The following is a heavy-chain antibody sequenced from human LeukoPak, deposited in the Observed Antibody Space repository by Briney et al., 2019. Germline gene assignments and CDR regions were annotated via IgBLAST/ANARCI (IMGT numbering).Heavy chain of an antibody. CDR2: INPNSGGT. D-gene: IGHD5-12*01. Sequence: GASVKVSCKASGYTFSGYYIHWVRQAPGQGLEWMGWINPNSGGTNYAQKFQGRVTMTRDTSISTAYMELSRLRSDDTAVYYCARGGYSGYDLFDPWGQGTLVTVSS. J-gene: IGHJ5*02. CDR1: GYTFSGYY. CDR3: ARGGYSGYDLFDP. V-gene: IGHV1-2*02.